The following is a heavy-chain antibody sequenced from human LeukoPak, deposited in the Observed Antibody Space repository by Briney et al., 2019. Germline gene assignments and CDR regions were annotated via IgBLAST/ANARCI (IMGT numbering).Heavy chain of an antibody. Sequence: PGGTLRLSCAASGFTFSSYGMSWVRQAPGKGLEWVSAISGSGGSTYYADSVKGRFTISRDNSKNTLYLQMNSLRAEDTAVYYCVRWYGGSGLENCYYYMDVWGKGTTVTVSS. CDR1: GFTFSSYG. D-gene: IGHD3-10*01. J-gene: IGHJ6*03. CDR3: VRWYGGSGLENCYYYMDV. CDR2: ISGSGGST. V-gene: IGHV3-23*01.